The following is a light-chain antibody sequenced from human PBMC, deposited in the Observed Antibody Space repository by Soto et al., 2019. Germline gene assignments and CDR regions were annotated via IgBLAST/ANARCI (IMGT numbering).Light chain of an antibody. Sequence: VMTQSPATLSLSPGDSATLSCRASQSVSSNLAWYQQKTGQAPRLLIYGESTRATGIPARLSGSGSGTELNLTISRLQSEDFAVYYCQQYNNWPRTCGQGTKVDIK. CDR1: QSVSSN. CDR2: GES. J-gene: IGKJ1*01. CDR3: QQYNNWPRT. V-gene: IGKV3-15*01.